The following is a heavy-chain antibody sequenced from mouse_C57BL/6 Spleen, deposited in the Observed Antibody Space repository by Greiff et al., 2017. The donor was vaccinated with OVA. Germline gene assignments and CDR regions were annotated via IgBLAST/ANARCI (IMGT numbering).Heavy chain of an antibody. J-gene: IGHJ2*01. D-gene: IGHD1-1*01. Sequence: QVQLQQPGAELVKPGASVKLSCKASGYTFTSYWMHWVKQRPGQGLEWIGMIHPNSGSTNYNEKFKSKATLTVDKSSSTAYMQLSSLTSEDSAVYYCARSPFITTVVASCDYWGQGTTLTVSS. CDR3: ARSPFITTVVASCDY. CDR1: GYTFTSYW. V-gene: IGHV1-64*01. CDR2: IHPNSGST.